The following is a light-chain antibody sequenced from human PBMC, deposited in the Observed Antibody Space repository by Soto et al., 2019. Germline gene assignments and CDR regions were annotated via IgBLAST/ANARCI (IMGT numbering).Light chain of an antibody. Sequence: QSALTQPASVSGSTGQSITLSCTGTSSDVGSYNLVSWYQQHPGKAPKLMISEVSKRPSGVSNRFSGSKSGNTASLTISGLQAEDDADYYCCSYAGSSPVVFGGGTKLTVL. J-gene: IGLJ2*01. CDR2: EVS. CDR3: CSYAGSSPVV. CDR1: SSDVGSYNL. V-gene: IGLV2-23*02.